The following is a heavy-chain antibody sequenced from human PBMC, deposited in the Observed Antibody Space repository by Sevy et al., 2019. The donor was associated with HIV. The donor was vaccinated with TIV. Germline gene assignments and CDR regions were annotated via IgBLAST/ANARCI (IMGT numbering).Heavy chain of an antibody. J-gene: IGHJ4*02. V-gene: IGHV3-66*01. D-gene: IGHD5-18*01. CDR3: ARGKSGYGYALNY. CDR1: GFTVNSNY. CDR2: IYSDGTT. Sequence: GGSLRLSCAASGFTVNSNYMTWVSQAPGKGLEGVSVIYSDGTTYHADSVKDRFTISRDNFKNTLYLQMNSLRAEDTAVYYCARGKSGYGYALNYWGQGTLVTVSS.